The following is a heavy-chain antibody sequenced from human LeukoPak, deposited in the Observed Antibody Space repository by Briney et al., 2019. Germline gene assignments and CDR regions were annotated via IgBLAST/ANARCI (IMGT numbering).Heavy chain of an antibody. CDR3: ARRDSSGWGSFDY. D-gene: IGHD6-19*01. CDR2: IYPGDSDT. Sequence: GESLKISCKGSGYSFTSYWIGWVRQMPGKGLQRMGIIYPGDSDTRNSPSFQGQVTISVDKSISTAYLQWSSLKASDTAMYYCARRDSSGWGSFDYWGQGTLVTVSS. J-gene: IGHJ4*02. V-gene: IGHV5-51*01. CDR1: GYSFTSYW.